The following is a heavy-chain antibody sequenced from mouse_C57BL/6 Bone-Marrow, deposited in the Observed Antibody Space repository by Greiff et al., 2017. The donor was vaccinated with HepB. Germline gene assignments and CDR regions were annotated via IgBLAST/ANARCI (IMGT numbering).Heavy chain of an antibody. Sequence: AASGVAFSRYWMSWVRRAPGKGLEWIGEINPDSSTINYAPSLKDKFIISRDNAKNTLYLQMSKVRSEDTALYYCAREGDYGWFAYWGQGTLVTVSA. CDR3: AREGDYGWFAY. J-gene: IGHJ3*01. CDR1: GVAFSRYW. D-gene: IGHD2-4*01. V-gene: IGHV4-1*01. CDR2: INPDSSTI.